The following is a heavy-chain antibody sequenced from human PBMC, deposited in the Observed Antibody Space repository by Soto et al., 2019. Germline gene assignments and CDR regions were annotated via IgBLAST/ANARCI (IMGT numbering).Heavy chain of an antibody. V-gene: IGHV3-73*02. Sequence: EVQLVESGGGLVQPGGSLKLSCTASGFTFSDSPMHWVRQASGKGLEWVGRIRSKANNYATAYGASVKGRFTISRDDSKNTAYLQMKSLKTEDAAVYYCTSHSPEDMRRTWGQGTLVTVYS. CDR2: IRSKANNYAT. CDR1: GFTFSDSP. J-gene: IGHJ5*02. D-gene: IGHD2-15*01. CDR3: TSHSPEDMRRT.